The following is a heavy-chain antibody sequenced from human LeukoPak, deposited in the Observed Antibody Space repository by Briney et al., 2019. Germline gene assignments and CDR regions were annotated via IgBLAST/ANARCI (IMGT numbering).Heavy chain of an antibody. CDR1: DGSISSSNW. D-gene: IGHD3-22*01. CDR2: IYHTGTT. V-gene: IGHV4-4*02. CDR3: ATARGIPSGDYDSSGPAGY. Sequence: SGTLSLTCVVSDGSISSSNWWSWVRQPPGKGLEWIGEIYHTGTTNYNPSLKSRVTISVDTSKNQFSLKLSSVTAADTAVYYCATARGIPSGDYDSSGPAGYWGQGTLVTVSS. J-gene: IGHJ4*02.